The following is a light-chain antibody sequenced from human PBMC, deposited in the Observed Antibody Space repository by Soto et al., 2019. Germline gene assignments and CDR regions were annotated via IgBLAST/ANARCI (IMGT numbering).Light chain of an antibody. CDR3: QQYASSPHT. CDR1: QSVRSNY. Sequence: EIVLTQSPGTLSLSSGERATLSCRASQSVRSNYLAWYQQKLGQAPRLLIYGASSRATGIPDRFGGSGSGTDFTLTISRLEPEDFAVYYCQQYASSPHTFGGGTKVEIK. J-gene: IGKJ4*01. CDR2: GAS. V-gene: IGKV3-20*01.